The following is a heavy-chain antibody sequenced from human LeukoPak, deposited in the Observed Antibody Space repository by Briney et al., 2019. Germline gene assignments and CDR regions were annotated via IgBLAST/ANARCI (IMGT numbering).Heavy chain of an antibody. CDR3: GKARGYNYFDC. Sequence: GGSLRLSCAASGFTFSSYDMSWVRQAPGKGLEWVSAITRGGDGTYYADSVKGRFTISRDTSKNTLYLQMNSLRAEDTALYYCGKARGYNYFDCWGQGTLVTVSS. J-gene: IGHJ4*02. CDR1: GFTFSSYD. D-gene: IGHD5-18*01. V-gene: IGHV3-23*01. CDR2: ITRGGDGT.